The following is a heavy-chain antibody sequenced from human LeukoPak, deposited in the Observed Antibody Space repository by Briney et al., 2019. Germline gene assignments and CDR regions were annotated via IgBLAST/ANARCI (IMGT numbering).Heavy chain of an antibody. Sequence: ASVKVSCKASGYRFTSYSISWVRQAPGQGLEWMGWINPNSGGTNYAQKFQGRVTMTRDTSISTAYMELSRLRSDDTAVYYCARDKHYDFWSGYPEDVWGQGTTVTVSS. J-gene: IGHJ6*02. V-gene: IGHV1-2*02. CDR2: INPNSGGT. D-gene: IGHD3-3*01. CDR3: ARDKHYDFWSGYPEDV. CDR1: GYRFTSYS.